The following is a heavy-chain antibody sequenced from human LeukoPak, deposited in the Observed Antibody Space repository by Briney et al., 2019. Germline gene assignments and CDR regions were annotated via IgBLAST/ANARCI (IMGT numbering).Heavy chain of an antibody. Sequence: PGGSLRLSCAASGFTFSSYSMNWVRQAPGKGLEWVSYISSSSSTIYYADSVKGRFTISRDNAKNSLYLQMSSLRAEDTVVYYCARDRAGSYDYWGQGTLVTVSS. V-gene: IGHV3-48*04. CDR3: ARDRAGSYDY. CDR2: ISSSSSTI. D-gene: IGHD1-26*01. CDR1: GFTFSSYS. J-gene: IGHJ4*02.